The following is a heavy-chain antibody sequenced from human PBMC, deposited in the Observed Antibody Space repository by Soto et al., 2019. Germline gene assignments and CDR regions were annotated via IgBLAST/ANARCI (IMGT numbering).Heavy chain of an antibody. Sequence: PGGYLRLSCAAPGFTFSSYGMHWVRQAPGKGLEWVAVIWYDGSNKYYADSVKGRFTISRDNSKNTLYLQMNSLRAEDTAAYYCARVEAAGNGLDLYAPWGQGTLVTVSS. D-gene: IGHD6-13*01. CDR3: ARVEAAGNGLDLYAP. CDR1: GFTFSSYG. J-gene: IGHJ5*02. CDR2: IWYDGSNK. V-gene: IGHV3-33*01.